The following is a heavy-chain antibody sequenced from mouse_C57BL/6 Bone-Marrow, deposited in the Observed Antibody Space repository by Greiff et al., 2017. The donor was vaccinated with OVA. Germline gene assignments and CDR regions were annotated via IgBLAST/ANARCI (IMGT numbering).Heavy chain of an antibody. CDR2: INYDGGST. D-gene: IGHD1-1*01. J-gene: IGHJ2*01. CDR1: GFTFSDYY. Sequence: EVKLVESEGGLVQPGSSMKLSCTASGFTFSDYYMAWVRQVPEKGLEWVANINYDGGSTYYLDSLKSRFIFSRDNAKNILYLQMSSLKYDDTTTYYCAREEYGSSYDYWGQGTTLTVSS. CDR3: AREEYGSSYDY. V-gene: IGHV5-16*01.